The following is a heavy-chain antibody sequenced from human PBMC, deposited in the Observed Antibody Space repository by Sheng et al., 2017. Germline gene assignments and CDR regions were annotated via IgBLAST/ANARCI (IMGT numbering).Heavy chain of an antibody. J-gene: IGHJ6*03. CDR1: GFTFSNAW. D-gene: IGHD1-7*01. CDR3: TTDLRELELRDYYYYYMDV. V-gene: IGHV3-15*01. CDR2: IKSKTDGGTT. Sequence: EVQLVESGGGLVKPGGSLRLSCAASGFTFSNAWMSWVRQAPGKGLEWVGRIKSKTDGGTTDYAAPVKGRFTISRDDSKNTLYLQMNSLKTEDTAVYYCTTDLRELELRDYYYYYMDVWGKGTTVTVSS.